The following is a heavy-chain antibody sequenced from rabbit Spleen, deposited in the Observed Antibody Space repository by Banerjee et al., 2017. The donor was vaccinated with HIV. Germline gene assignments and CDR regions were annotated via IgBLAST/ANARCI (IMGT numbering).Heavy chain of an antibody. CDR1: GVSFSSSSY. CDR2: IDTGSSGFT. V-gene: IGHV1S40*01. D-gene: IGHD1-1*01. Sequence: QSLEESGGDLVKPGASLTLTCTASGVSFSSSSYMCWVRQAPGKGLEWIACIDTGSSGFTYFATWAKGRFTCSKTSSTTVTLQMTRLTAADTATYFCARSIASDIGLWGQGTLVTVS. J-gene: IGHJ4*01. CDR3: ARSIASDIGL.